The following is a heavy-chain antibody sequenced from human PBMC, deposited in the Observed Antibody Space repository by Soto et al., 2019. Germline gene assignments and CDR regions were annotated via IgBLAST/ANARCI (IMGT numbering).Heavy chain of an antibody. V-gene: IGHV3-23*01. CDR3: AKEAPHPSSGPSGVFDS. CDR2: ISGSSYGT. CDR1: GFTFSNFA. J-gene: IGHJ4*02. D-gene: IGHD6-19*01. Sequence: GGSLRLSCAASGFTFSNFAMSWVRQAPGKGLEWVSGISGSSYGTYDAEFVKGRFTISRDNSKHTLYLQMNSLRADDTAVYYCAKEAPHPSSGPSGVFDSWGQGTLVTVSS.